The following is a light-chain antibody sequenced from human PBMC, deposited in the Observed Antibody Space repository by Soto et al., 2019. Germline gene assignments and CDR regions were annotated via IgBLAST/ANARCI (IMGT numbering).Light chain of an antibody. Sequence: EIVMTQSPATLSVSPGERATLFCRASRTVSSIFLAWYQQKPGQAPRLLIHGASTRATGIPARFSGSGSGTEFTLTISSLQSEDFAVYYCQQYSAWPLTFGGGTKVDIK. V-gene: IGKV3-15*01. J-gene: IGKJ4*01. CDR1: RTVSSI. CDR2: GAS. CDR3: QQYSAWPLT.